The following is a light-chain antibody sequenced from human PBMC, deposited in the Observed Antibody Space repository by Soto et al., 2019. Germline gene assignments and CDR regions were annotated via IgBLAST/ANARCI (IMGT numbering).Light chain of an antibody. CDR3: SSYAGSYSYV. J-gene: IGLJ1*01. Sequence: QSALTQPHSVSGSPGQSVTISCTGTSSDVGGYYRVSWYQQHPGKAPKLMIYDVSKRPSGVPDRFSASKSGNAASLTISGLQAEVEADYYCSSYAGSYSYVFGTGTKLTVL. V-gene: IGLV2-11*01. CDR2: DVS. CDR1: SSDVGGYYR.